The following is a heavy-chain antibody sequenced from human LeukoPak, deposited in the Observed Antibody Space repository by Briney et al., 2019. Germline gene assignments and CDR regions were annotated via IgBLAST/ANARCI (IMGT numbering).Heavy chain of an antibody. J-gene: IGHJ4*02. CDR1: GFTFSSYA. V-gene: IGHV3-23*01. CDR3: AKHTLVDY. CDR2: ISGSGGFT. Sequence: GGSLRLSCAASGFTFSSYAMSWVRQAPGKGLEWVSAISGSGGFTYYAESVKGRFTVSRDNSKSTLYLQMSSLRAEDTAVYYCAKHTLVDYRGQGTLVTVSS.